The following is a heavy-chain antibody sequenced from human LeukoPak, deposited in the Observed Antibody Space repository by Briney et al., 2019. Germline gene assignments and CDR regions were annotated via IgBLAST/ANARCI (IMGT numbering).Heavy chain of an antibody. CDR2: FYSDGST. CDR3: AVNPPLYCSGDGYSD. J-gene: IGHJ4*02. CDR1: GFSLGCPY. D-gene: IGHD2-21*02. Sequence: GGALRLSCAGSGFSLGCPYMSWVRQAPAKGLAWVSTFYSDGSTYYADSVRGRFTTSRDSSNNTVYLQMNSLRAEDTAIYYCAVNPPLYCSGDGYSDWGQGTLVTVSS. V-gene: IGHV3-66*01.